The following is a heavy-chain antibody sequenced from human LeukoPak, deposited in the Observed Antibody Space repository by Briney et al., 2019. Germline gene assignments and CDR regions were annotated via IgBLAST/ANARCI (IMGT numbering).Heavy chain of an antibody. CDR1: GGSISSYY. CDR3: ARAGGSISQDAFDI. CDR2: IYYSGST. J-gene: IGHJ3*02. Sequence: SETLSLTCTVSGGSISSYYWSWIRQPPGKGLEWIGYIYYSGSTNYNLSLKSRVTISVDTSKNQFSLKLSSVTAADTAVYYCARAGGSISQDAFDIWGQGTMVTVSS. V-gene: IGHV4-59*01. D-gene: IGHD2-2*01.